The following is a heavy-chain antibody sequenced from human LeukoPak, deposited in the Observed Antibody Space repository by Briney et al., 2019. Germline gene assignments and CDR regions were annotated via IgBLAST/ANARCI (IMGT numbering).Heavy chain of an antibody. J-gene: IGHJ4*02. Sequence: PGGSLRLSWAGSGFSVSSNYMNWVHQAAGKGLEWVSAIYTGGTTYYADSVKGRFTISRENSKNTLYLEMNSLRAEDTAVYYCATDKLGSGYASDFDYWGQGTLVTVSS. D-gene: IGHD2-15*01. CDR1: GFSVSSNY. V-gene: IGHV3-66*02. CDR3: ATDKLGSGYASDFDY. CDR2: IYTGGTT.